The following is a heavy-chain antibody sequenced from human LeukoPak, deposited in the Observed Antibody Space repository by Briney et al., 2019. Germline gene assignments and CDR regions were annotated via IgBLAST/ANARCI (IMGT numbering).Heavy chain of an antibody. CDR2: MNPNSGNT. D-gene: IGHD6-6*01. CDR3: VRESAARGFDY. CDR1: GYTFTSYD. V-gene: IGHV1-8*01. J-gene: IGHJ4*02. Sequence: ASVKVSCKASGYTFTSYDINWVRQATGQGLEWMGWMNPNSGNTGYAQKFQGRVTMTRNTSISTAYMELSSLRPEDTAVYYCVRESAARGFDYWGQGTLATVSS.